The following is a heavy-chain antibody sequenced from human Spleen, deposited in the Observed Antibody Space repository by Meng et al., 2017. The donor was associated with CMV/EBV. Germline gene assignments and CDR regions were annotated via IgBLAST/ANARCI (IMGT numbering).Heavy chain of an antibody. Sequence: QVQLVQSGAEVKKPGASVNVSCKASGYTFTSYDINWVRQATGQGLEWLGWMNPNSGNTGYAQKFQGRVTMTRNTSISTSYMELSSLRSEDTAVYYCARGRGTGTTYYFDYWGQGTLVTVSS. J-gene: IGHJ4*02. CDR2: MNPNSGNT. CDR1: GYTFTSYD. CDR3: ARGRGTGTTYYFDY. D-gene: IGHD1-7*01. V-gene: IGHV1-8*01.